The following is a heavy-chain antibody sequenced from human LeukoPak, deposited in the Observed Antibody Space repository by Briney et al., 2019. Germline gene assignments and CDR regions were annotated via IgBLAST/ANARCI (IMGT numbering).Heavy chain of an antibody. CDR2: IIPIFGTA. CDR1: GGTFSSCA. Sequence: ASVKVSCKASGGTFSSCAISWVRQAPGQGLEWMGGIIPIFGTANYAQKFQGRVTITTDESTSTAYMELSSLRSEDTAVYYCARVTRRYYYYMDVWGKGTTVTVSS. CDR3: ARVTRRYYYYMDV. V-gene: IGHV1-69*05. D-gene: IGHD4-23*01. J-gene: IGHJ6*03.